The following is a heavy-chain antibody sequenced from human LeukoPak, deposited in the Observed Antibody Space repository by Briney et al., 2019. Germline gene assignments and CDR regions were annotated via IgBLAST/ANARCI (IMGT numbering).Heavy chain of an antibody. J-gene: IGHJ4*02. D-gene: IGHD2-2*02. Sequence: ASVKVSCKASGYILSSYGIAWVRQAPGQGLEWMGWINVYSGSTNFAQKFQGRVTMTTDTSTNTAYMELSNLRFNDTATYYCARDGRYTWYFDFWGQGTLVTVSS. CDR1: GYILSSYG. V-gene: IGHV1-18*01. CDR3: ARDGRYTWYFDF. CDR2: INVYSGST.